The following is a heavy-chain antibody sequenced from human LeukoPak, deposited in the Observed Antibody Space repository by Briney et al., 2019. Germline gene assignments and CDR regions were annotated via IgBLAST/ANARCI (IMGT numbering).Heavy chain of an antibody. J-gene: IGHJ3*02. D-gene: IGHD3-9*01. Sequence: RPSETLSLTCTVSGGSISSYYWSWIRQPPGKGLEWIGYIYYSGSTNYNPSLKSRVTISVDTSKNQFSLKLSSVTAADTAVYYCARWGNILTGYHDDALDIWGQGTMVTVSS. CDR1: GGSISSYY. CDR3: ARWGNILTGYHDDALDI. V-gene: IGHV4-59*01. CDR2: IYYSGST.